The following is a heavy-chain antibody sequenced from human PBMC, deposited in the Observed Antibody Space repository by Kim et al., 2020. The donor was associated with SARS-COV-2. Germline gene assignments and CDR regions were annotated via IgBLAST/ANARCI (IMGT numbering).Heavy chain of an antibody. D-gene: IGHD3-3*01. Sequence: GGSLRLSCAASGFTFSSYAMSWVRQAPGKGLEWVSAISGSGGSTYYADSVKGRFTISRDNSKNTLYLQMNSLRAEDTAVYYCAKLTDFWSVQSPVDYWGQGTLVTVSS. J-gene: IGHJ4*02. CDR1: GFTFSSYA. CDR2: ISGSGGST. CDR3: AKLTDFWSVQSPVDY. V-gene: IGHV3-23*01.